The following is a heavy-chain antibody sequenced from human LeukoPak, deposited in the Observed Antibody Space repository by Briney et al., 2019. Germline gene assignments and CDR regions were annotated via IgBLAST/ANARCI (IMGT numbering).Heavy chain of an antibody. CDR1: GYTFTTYG. D-gene: IGHD5-18*01. V-gene: IGHV1-18*01. J-gene: IGHJ4*02. CDR3: ARRVDTPMALPDY. CDR2: ISAYNGNT. Sequence: ASMKVSCKASGYTFTTYGITWVRQAPGQGLEWMGWISAYNGNTNYAQKLQGRVTMTTDTSTSTAYMELRSLRSDDTAIYYCARRVDTPMALPDYWGQGTLVTVSS.